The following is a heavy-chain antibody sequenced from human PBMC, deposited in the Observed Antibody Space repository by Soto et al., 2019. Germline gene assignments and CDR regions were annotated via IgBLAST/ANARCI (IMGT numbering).Heavy chain of an antibody. Sequence: QVQLQESGPGLVKPSETLSLSCTVSGGSVTSNTDYWSWIRQPPGKGLEWLGYIYRSGTTYYNPSLNSPVNISVDASKNQLSLKLASVTAADTALYYCARLVHPLRPNGVDVWGQGTTVAVSS. V-gene: IGHV4-61*01. CDR1: GGSVTSNTDY. J-gene: IGHJ6*02. CDR2: IYRSGTT. D-gene: IGHD6-13*01. CDR3: ARLVHPLRPNGVDV.